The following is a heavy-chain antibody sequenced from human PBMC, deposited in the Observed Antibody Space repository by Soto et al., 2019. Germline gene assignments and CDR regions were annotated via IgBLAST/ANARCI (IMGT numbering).Heavy chain of an antibody. Sequence: QVQMVESGGGVVQPGRSLRLSCAGSGFTFGSHGMHWVRQAPGKGLEWVAVIWYDGSNKYYADSVKGRFTISRDNSKSTLYLQMDSLRAEDTAVYYCARWGTTKIMDVWGPGTTVTVSS. J-gene: IGHJ6*02. V-gene: IGHV3-33*01. CDR3: ARWGTTKIMDV. CDR1: GFTFGSHG. D-gene: IGHD7-27*01. CDR2: IWYDGSNK.